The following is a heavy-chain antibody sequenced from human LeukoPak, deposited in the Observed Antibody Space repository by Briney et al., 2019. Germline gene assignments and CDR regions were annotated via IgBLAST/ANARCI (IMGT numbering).Heavy chain of an antibody. CDR1: GYTFTGYY. CDR2: TDPISGST. Sequence: ASVKVSCKASGYTFTGYYIHWVRQAPGQGLEWMGITDPISGSTNYAQKFQGRVTMTRDTSTSTVYMELSSLRSEDSAVYYCARWTTTYLDYWGQGTLVTVSS. D-gene: IGHD4-11*01. V-gene: IGHV1-46*01. J-gene: IGHJ4*02. CDR3: ARWTTTYLDY.